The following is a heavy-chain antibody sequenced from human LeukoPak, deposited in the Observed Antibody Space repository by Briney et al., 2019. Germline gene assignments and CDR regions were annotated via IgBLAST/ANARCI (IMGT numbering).Heavy chain of an antibody. CDR2: IYYSGST. J-gene: IGHJ4*02. Sequence: SETLSLTCTVSGGSISSYYWSWIRQPPGKGLEWIGYIYYSGSTNYNPSLRSRVTISVDTSKNQFSLKLSSVTAADTAVYYCATSGSYWGYFDYWGQGTLVTVSS. CDR3: ATSGSYWGYFDY. D-gene: IGHD1-26*01. CDR1: GGSISSYY. V-gene: IGHV4-59*01.